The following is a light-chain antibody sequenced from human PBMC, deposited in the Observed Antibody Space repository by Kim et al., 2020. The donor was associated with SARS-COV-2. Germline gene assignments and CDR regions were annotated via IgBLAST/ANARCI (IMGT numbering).Light chain of an antibody. J-gene: IGKJ1*01. V-gene: IGKV1-39*01. CDR1: QSISSY. CDR3: QQSYDTLVT. CDR2: AAS. Sequence: DIQMTQSLSSLSASVGDRVTITCRASQSISSYLNWYQQKPGKAPKLLIYAASSLQSGVPSRFSGSGSGTDFTLTISSLQPEDFATYYCQQSYDTLVTFGQGTKVDIK.